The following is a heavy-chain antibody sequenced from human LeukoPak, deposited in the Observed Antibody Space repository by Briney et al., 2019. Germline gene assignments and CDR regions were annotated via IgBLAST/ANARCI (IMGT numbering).Heavy chain of an antibody. CDR2: ISYDGSNK. D-gene: IGHD1-26*01. J-gene: IGHJ4*02. CDR3: ARDRIVGATPLGY. Sequence: GGSLRLSCAASGFAFSSYWMSWVRQAPGKGLEWVAVISYDGSNKYYADSVKGRFTISRDNSKNTLYLQMNSLRAEDTAVYYCARDRIVGATPLGYWGQGTLVTVSS. CDR1: GFAFSSYW. V-gene: IGHV3-30-3*01.